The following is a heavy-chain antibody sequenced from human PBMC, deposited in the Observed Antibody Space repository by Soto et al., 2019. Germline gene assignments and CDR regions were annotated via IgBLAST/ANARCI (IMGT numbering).Heavy chain of an antibody. Sequence: LRLSCEVSGFTLSNSGIHWVRQAPDKGLEWVATIAYEGKTANYADSAKGRFTISRDISKSTVYLQMNSLRPDDTALYYCVKDIEPGGAHYWGQGTLVTVSS. CDR2: IAYEGKTA. J-gene: IGHJ4*02. D-gene: IGHD3-16*01. CDR3: VKDIEPGGAHY. CDR1: GFTLSNSG. V-gene: IGHV3-30*18.